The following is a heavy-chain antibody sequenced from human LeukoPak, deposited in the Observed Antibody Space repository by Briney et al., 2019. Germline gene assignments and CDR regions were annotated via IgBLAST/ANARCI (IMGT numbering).Heavy chain of an antibody. CDR3: ARRNGQDIVATFRRRYHFDY. V-gene: IGHV4-34*01. J-gene: IGHJ4*02. Sequence: PSETLSLTCAVYGGSFSGYYWSWIRQPPGKGLEWIGEINHSGSTNYNPSLKSRVTISINTSKNQFSLKLSSVTAADTAVYYCARRNGQDIVATFRRRYHFDYWGQGTLVTVSS. D-gene: IGHD5-12*01. CDR2: INHSGST. CDR1: GGSFSGYY.